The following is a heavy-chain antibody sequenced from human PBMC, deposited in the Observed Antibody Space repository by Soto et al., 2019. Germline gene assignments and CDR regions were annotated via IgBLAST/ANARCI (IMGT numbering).Heavy chain of an antibody. CDR2: ISSSSSYI. J-gene: IGHJ3*02. CDR3: ARALGSMVRGVIITDAFDI. V-gene: IGHV3-21*01. Sequence: EVQLVESGGGLVKPGGSLRLSCAASGLTFSSYSMKWVRQAPGKGLEWVSSISSSSSYIYYADSVKGRFTISRDNAKNSLYLQMNSLRAEDTAVYYCARALGSMVRGVIITDAFDIWGQGTMVTVSS. D-gene: IGHD3-10*01. CDR1: GLTFSSYS.